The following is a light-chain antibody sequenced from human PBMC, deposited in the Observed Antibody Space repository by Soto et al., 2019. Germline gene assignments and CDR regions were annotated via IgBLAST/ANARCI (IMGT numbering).Light chain of an antibody. Sequence: DIVMTQSPVSLPVTPGEPASISCRSSQSLLHSHGYTYLDWYLQKPGQSPQLLIYMGSTRASGVPARFSGSGSDTDFTVNISRVEAEDGGVYYCMQGLHIPLTFGGGTKVEIK. V-gene: IGKV2-28*01. CDR1: QSLLHSHGYTY. CDR2: MGS. J-gene: IGKJ4*01. CDR3: MQGLHIPLT.